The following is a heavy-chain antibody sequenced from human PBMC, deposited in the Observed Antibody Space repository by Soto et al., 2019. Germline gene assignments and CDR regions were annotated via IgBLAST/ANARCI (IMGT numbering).Heavy chain of an antibody. D-gene: IGHD5-18*01. J-gene: IGHJ3*02. CDR2: ISGSGGIT. CDR1: GFTFSSYA. V-gene: IGHV3-23*01. CDR3: AKGFGGSWIQLWLPGAFDI. Sequence: EVKLLESGGGLVQPGGSLRLSCAASGFTFSSYAMSWVRQAPGKGLECVSIISGSGGITYYADSVKGRFTISRDNSKNTLYLQMNSLRAEDTAVYYCAKGFGGSWIQLWLPGAFDIWCSGTMVTFSS.